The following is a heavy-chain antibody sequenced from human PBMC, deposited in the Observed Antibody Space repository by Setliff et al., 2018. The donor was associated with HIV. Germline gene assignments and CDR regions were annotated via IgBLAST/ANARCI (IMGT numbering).Heavy chain of an antibody. CDR2: IYNSAST. Sequence: SETLSLTCTVSGYSISNGYYWGWVRQPPGKGLEWIGSIYNSASTYYSPSLKRRVIMSVDTSKNRFSLRLSSVSAADTAVYYCARTSYNFWGGPDSWGQGTLVTVSS. D-gene: IGHD3-3*01. CDR1: GYSISNGYY. J-gene: IGHJ4*02. V-gene: IGHV4-38-2*02. CDR3: ARTSYNFWGGPDS.